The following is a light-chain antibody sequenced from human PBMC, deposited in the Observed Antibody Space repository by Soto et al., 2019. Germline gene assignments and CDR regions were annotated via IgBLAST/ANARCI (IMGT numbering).Light chain of an antibody. CDR1: SSDVGGYNY. J-gene: IGLJ2*01. CDR3: SSYTSSSTLV. CDR2: DVS. V-gene: IGLV2-14*01. Sequence: QSVLTQPASVSGSPGQSITISCTGTSSDVGGYNYVSWYQQHPGKATKLMINDVSNRPSGVSNRFSCSKSGNTASLIISVLQAEDEADYYCSSYTSSSTLVFGGGTKVTVL.